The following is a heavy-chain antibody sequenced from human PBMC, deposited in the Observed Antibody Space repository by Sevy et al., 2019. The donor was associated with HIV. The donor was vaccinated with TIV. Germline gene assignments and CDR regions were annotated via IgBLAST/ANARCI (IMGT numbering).Heavy chain of an antibody. CDR1: GYTFTGYY. CDR3: ARVADYGGNPGEAFDI. D-gene: IGHD2-21*01. CDR2: INPNSGGT. V-gene: IGHV1-2*06. Sequence: ASVKVSCKASGYTFTGYYMHWVRQAPGQGLEWMGRINPNSGGTNYAQKFQGRVTMTRDTSIRIAYMELSRLGSDDTAVYYCARVADYGGNPGEAFDIWGQGTMVTVSS. J-gene: IGHJ3*02.